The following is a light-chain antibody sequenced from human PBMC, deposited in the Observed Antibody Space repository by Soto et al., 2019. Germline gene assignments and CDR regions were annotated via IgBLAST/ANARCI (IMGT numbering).Light chain of an antibody. J-gene: IGLJ2*01. CDR1: SSDIGRYKL. CDR3: SSYTTSTTLI. V-gene: IGLV2-14*03. Sequence: QSALTQPASVSGSPGQSITISCTGTSSDIGRYKLVSWYQQHPGKAPKLMIYDVSNRPSGVSNRFSGSKSGNTASLPISGLQAEDEADYYCSSYTTSTTLIFGGGTKLTV. CDR2: DVS.